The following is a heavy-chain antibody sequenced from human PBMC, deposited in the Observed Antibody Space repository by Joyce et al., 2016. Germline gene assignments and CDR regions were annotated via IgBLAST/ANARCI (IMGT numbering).Heavy chain of an antibody. D-gene: IGHD2-15*01. Sequence: QVQLQESGPGLVKPSGTLSLSCGVSVDSITSHDWWSWVRQPPGEGLKWIGEIHHSGATNYNPSLKSRLTISVHESEKQVSLNLNSVTAADTAIYYCAGNGWYCLDYWGQGTLVIVSS. J-gene: IGHJ4*02. V-gene: IGHV4-4*02. CDR1: VDSITSHDW. CDR2: IHHSGAT. CDR3: AGNGWYCLDY.